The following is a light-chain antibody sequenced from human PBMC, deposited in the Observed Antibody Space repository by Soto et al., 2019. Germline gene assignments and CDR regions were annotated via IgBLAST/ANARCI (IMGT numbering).Light chain of an antibody. J-gene: IGKJ2*01. Sequence: EIVMTQSPATLSVSPGERATLSCRASQSISSNLAWYQQKPGQAPRLLIYGASTRATEIPDRFSGSGSGTEFTLTISSLQSEEFAIYYCQQYSSWPPYTFGQGTKLEIK. CDR1: QSISSN. CDR3: QQYSSWPPYT. V-gene: IGKV3-15*01. CDR2: GAS.